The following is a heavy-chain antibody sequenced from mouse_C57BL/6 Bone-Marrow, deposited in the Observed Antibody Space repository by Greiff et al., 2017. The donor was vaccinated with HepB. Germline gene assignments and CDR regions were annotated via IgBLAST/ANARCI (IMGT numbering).Heavy chain of an antibody. D-gene: IGHD1-1*01. CDR2: IYPRSGNT. J-gene: IGHJ4*01. CDR3: ARKGIGSSSYYYAMDY. V-gene: IGHV1-81*01. CDR1: GYTFTSYG. Sequence: QVQLQQSGAELARPGASVKLSCKASGYTFTSYGISWVKQRTGQGLEWIGEIYPRSGNTYYNEKFKGKATLTADKSSSTAYMELRSLTSEDSAVYFCARKGIGSSSYYYAMDYWGQGTSVTVSS.